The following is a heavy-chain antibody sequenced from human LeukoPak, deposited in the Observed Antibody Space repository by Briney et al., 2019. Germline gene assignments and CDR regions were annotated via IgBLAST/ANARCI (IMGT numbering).Heavy chain of an antibody. Sequence: ASVKVSCKASGYTFTSYYMHWVRQAPGQGLEWMGIINPSGGSTSYAQKFQGRVTMTRDTSTSTVYMELSSLRSEDTVVYYCARDYYGSGSSLLNWFDPWGQGTLVTVSS. CDR2: INPSGGST. CDR3: ARDYYGSGSSLLNWFDP. CDR1: GYTFTSYY. V-gene: IGHV1-46*01. J-gene: IGHJ5*02. D-gene: IGHD3-10*01.